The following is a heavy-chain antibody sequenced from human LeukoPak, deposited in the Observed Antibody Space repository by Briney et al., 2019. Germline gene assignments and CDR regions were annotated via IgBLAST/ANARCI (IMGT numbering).Heavy chain of an antibody. D-gene: IGHD3-10*01. CDR1: GFTFSSYG. V-gene: IGHV3-30*03. Sequence: GRTLRLFCAASGFTFSSYGMHWVRQAPGKGLEWVAVISYDGSNKYYADSVKGRFTISRDNSKNTLYLQMNSLRAEDTAVYYCAIFSGSSDYWGQGTLVTVSS. CDR2: ISYDGSNK. J-gene: IGHJ4*02. CDR3: AIFSGSSDY.